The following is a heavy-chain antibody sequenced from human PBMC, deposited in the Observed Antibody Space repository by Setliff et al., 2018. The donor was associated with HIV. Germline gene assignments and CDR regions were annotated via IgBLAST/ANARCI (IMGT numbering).Heavy chain of an antibody. Sequence: SETLSLTCTVSGGFISSGSYYWGWIRQPPGKGLEWIGSIYHSGGTYYNPSLKSRVTISIDTSKNQSSLKPTSVTAADTAVYYCARSRGRWQLVIYYWGQGTLVTVSS. D-gene: IGHD6-6*01. J-gene: IGHJ4*02. CDR3: ARSRGRWQLVIYY. CDR2: IYHSGGT. V-gene: IGHV4-39*07. CDR1: GGFISSGSYY.